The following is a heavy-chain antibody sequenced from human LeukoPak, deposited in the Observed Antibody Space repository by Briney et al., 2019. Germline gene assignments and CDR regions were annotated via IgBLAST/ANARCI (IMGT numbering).Heavy chain of an antibody. D-gene: IGHD6-19*01. Sequence: GGSLRLSCAATGFTFSIYAMNWVRQAPGKGLEWVSSISGSGDNTYYADSVKGRFTISRDNDNDILYLQMNSLRAEDTAVYYCSGWIDYWGQGTLVTVSS. J-gene: IGHJ4*02. V-gene: IGHV3-23*01. CDR2: ISGSGDNT. CDR1: GFTFSIYA. CDR3: SGWIDY.